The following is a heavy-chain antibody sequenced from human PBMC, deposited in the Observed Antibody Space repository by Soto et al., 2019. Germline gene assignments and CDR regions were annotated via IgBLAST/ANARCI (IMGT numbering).Heavy chain of an antibody. D-gene: IGHD3-16*01. CDR1: GFIFATTA. CDR2: ISGSGVRT. J-gene: IGHJ4*02. Sequence: VQLLQSGGGLVQPGGSLRLSCEASGFIFATTAMGWVRQAPGKGLEWVSTISGSGVRTYYADSVKGRFTISRGNSKNPLFIQMNSLRADDTAVYFCAAVMGSDYDYVWGSLSFDHWGQGALVTVST. CDR3: AAVMGSDYDYVWGSLSFDH. V-gene: IGHV3-23*01.